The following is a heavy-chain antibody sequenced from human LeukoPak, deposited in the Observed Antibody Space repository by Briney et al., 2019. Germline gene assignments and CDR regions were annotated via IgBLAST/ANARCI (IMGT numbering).Heavy chain of an antibody. CDR3: AKMYYYDSSRRYAFDI. J-gene: IGHJ3*02. Sequence: GGSLRLSCAASGFSFSSYAMSWVRQAPGKGLEWVSGISGSGGSTDDADSVKGRFTISRDNSKNMLYLQMNSLRVEDTAVYYCAKMYYYDSSRRYAFDIWGQGTMVTVPS. D-gene: IGHD3-22*01. V-gene: IGHV3-23*01. CDR1: GFSFSSYA. CDR2: ISGSGGST.